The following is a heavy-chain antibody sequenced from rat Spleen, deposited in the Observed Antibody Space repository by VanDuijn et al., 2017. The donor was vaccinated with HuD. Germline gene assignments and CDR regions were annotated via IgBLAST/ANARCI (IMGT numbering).Heavy chain of an antibody. J-gene: IGHJ3*01. CDR1: RFTFSNSA. D-gene: IGHD1-12*02. Sequence: EVQLVESGGGLVQPGRSLKLSCVASRFTFSNSAMAWVRQAPTKGLEWVASISVGGGDTYYRDSVKGRFTISRDDAKSTLYLQMNSLRSEDTATYYCTRDNYDGTYYYGFASWGQGTLVTVSS. CDR3: TRDNYDGTYYYGFAS. V-gene: IGHV5-25*01. CDR2: ISVGGGDT.